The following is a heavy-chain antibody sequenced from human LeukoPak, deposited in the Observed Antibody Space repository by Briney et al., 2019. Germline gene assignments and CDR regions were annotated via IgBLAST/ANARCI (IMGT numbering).Heavy chain of an antibody. CDR3: MMSLTAHYYSGMDV. CDR1: GFTFSTYW. Sequence: GGSLRLSCAASGFTFSTYWRSWVRQAPGKGLEWVANIKQDGSEKYYVDSVKGRFTISRDNAKNSLFLQMNSLRADDTAVYHCMMSLTAHYYSGMDVWGQGTTVTVSS. V-gene: IGHV3-7*02. J-gene: IGHJ6*02. D-gene: IGHD2-21*02. CDR2: IKQDGSEK.